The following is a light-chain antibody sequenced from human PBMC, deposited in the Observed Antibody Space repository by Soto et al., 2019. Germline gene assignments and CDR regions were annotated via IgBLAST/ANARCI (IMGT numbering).Light chain of an antibody. CDR2: QDS. J-gene: IGLJ1*01. CDR1: KLGDKY. CDR3: QAWDSSTLYV. Sequence: ELTQPPSVSVSPGQTASITYSGDKLGDKYACWYQQKPGQSPVLVIYQDSKRPSGIPERFSGSNSGNTATLTISGTQAMDEADYYCQAWDSSTLYVFGTGTKVTVL. V-gene: IGLV3-1*01.